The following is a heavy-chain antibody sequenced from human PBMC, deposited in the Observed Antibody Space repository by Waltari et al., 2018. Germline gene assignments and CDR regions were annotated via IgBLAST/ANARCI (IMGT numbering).Heavy chain of an antibody. Sequence: QVQLVQSGAEVKQPGASVNVSCKVSGYTLTELSMHWVRQAPGKGLEWMGGFDPEEGETIYAQKFQGRVTMTEDTSTDTAYMELSSLRSEDTAVYYCSAAVAGTVIYYFDYWGQGTLVTVSS. J-gene: IGHJ4*02. CDR3: SAAVAGTVIYYFDY. CDR1: GYTLTELS. V-gene: IGHV1-24*01. D-gene: IGHD6-19*01. CDR2: FDPEEGET.